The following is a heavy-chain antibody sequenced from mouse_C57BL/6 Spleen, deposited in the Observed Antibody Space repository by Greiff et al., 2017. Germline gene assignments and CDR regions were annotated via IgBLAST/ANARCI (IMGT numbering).Heavy chain of an antibody. CDR1: GFTFSSYG. CDR2: ISSGGSYT. Sequence: EVKLMESGGDLVKPGESLKLSCAASGFTFSSYGMSWVRQTPDKRLEWVATISSGGSYTYYPDSVKGRFTISRDNAKNTLYLQMSSLKSEDTAMYYCARQGGYGSSYAMDYWGQGTSVTVSS. CDR3: ARQGGYGSSYAMDY. D-gene: IGHD1-1*01. J-gene: IGHJ4*01. V-gene: IGHV5-6*01.